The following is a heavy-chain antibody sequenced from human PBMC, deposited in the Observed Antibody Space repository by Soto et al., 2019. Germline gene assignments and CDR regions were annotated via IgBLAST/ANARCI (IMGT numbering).Heavy chain of an antibody. CDR1: GGSISSGGYS. CDR2: IYHSGST. CDR3: ARGKRGDGGTRGWFDP. V-gene: IGHV4-30-2*01. D-gene: IGHD2-15*01. Sequence: QLQLQESGSGLVKPSQTLSLTCAVSGGSISSGGYSWSWIRQPPGKGLEWIGYIYHSGSTYYNPSLQSRVTISVDRSKNQFSLKLSSVTAADTAVYYCARGKRGDGGTRGWFDPWGQGTLVTVSS. J-gene: IGHJ5*02.